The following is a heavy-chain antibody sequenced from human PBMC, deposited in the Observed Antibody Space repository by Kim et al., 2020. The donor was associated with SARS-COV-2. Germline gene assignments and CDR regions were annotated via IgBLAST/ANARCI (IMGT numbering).Heavy chain of an antibody. V-gene: IGHV4-59*01. J-gene: IGHJ4*02. CDR3: ARGYSSGWYNY. Sequence: SETLSLSCTVSGGSISTYYWSWIRQPPGKGLEWIGYIYYSGSTSYNPSLKSRVTISVDTSRNQFSLKLSSVTAADTAVYYCARGYSSGWYNYWGQGTLVTVSS. CDR1: GGSISTYY. CDR2: IYYSGST. D-gene: IGHD6-19*01.